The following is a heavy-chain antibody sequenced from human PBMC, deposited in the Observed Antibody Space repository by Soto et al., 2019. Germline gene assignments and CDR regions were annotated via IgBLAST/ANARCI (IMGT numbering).Heavy chain of an antibody. J-gene: IGHJ3*02. CDR1: ITTGVG. Sequence: ITTGVGVNWIRQPPGKALEWLAIIYWDDDKRYSPSLRSRLSISKDPSKDEVVLTMTNMDPVDTGTYYCAHSDVDKSDAFDMWGQGTVVTVSS. V-gene: IGHV2-5*02. D-gene: IGHD3-16*01. CDR3: AHSDVDKSDAFDM. CDR2: IYWDDDK.